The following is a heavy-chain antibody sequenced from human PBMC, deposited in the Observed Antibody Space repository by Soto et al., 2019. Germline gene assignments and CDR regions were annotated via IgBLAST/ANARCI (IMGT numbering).Heavy chain of an antibody. J-gene: IGHJ4*02. D-gene: IGHD3-16*01. CDR1: GYSFTGYG. Sequence: GASVKVSCKASGYSFTGYGIGWVRQAPGQGLEWMGWISAYTGNTKYAPKLQGRVTMTTDTSTTTAYMELRSLRSDDTAVYYCLWGSSEFDYWGQGTLVTVSS. CDR3: LWGSSEFDY. V-gene: IGHV1-18*01. CDR2: ISAYTGNT.